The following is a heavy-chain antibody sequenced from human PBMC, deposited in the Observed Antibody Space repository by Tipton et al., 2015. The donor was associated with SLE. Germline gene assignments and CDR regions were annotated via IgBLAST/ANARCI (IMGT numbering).Heavy chain of an antibody. CDR2: IYYSGST. J-gene: IGHJ5*02. CDR1: GGSISTHY. V-gene: IGHV4-59*11. D-gene: IGHD2/OR15-2a*01. Sequence: TLSLTCTVSGGSISTHYWSWIRQPPGKELEWIGYIYYSGSTNYNPSLKSRVTISVDTSKNQFSLKLRSVTAADTAVYYCARGSELSWFDPWGQGTLVTVSS. CDR3: ARGSELSWFDP.